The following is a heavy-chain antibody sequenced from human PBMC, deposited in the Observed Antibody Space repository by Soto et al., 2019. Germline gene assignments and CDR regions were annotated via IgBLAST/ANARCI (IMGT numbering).Heavy chain of an antibody. D-gene: IGHD6-13*01. Sequence: VYVSCKTCSAAIIKHEIHFVRHPPLQKIKWLAIINPTSGSTNYAQKYQGRVTLTMDTSTSTVYMELSGLRSDDTAVFYCASDLIAGVHLDQAILITV. CDR2: INPTSGST. V-gene: IGHV1-46*01. J-gene: IGHJ4*02. CDR1: SAAIIKHE. CDR3: ASDLIAGVH.